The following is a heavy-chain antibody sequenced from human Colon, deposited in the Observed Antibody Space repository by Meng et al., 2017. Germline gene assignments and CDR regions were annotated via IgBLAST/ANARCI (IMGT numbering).Heavy chain of an antibody. CDR1: GYTFTAYY. CDR2: ISPKSGGT. Sequence: ASVKVSCKASGYTFTAYYIHWVRQAPGQGLEWMGRISPKSGGTNYAQKFQGRVTMTTDTSTNTAYMELTSLRSDDTGIYYCTRLIGAPGDPDPWGQGTRVTVSS. CDR3: TRLIGAPGDPDP. J-gene: IGHJ5*02. D-gene: IGHD6-13*01. V-gene: IGHV1-2*05.